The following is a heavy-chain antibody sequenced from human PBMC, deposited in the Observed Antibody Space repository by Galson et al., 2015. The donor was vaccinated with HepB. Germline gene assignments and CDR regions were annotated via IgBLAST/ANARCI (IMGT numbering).Heavy chain of an antibody. D-gene: IGHD6-13*01. CDR1: GFSLSTYD. J-gene: IGHJ6*03. CDR2: MDPNRCNT. Sequence: SVKVSCKASGFSLSTYDINWVRQATGQGLEWLGWMDPNRCNTGYAQKFQGRITMTRNTTISTAYMELRSLRSEDTAVYYCARFPHSSSWDDSYYYMDVWGKGTTVTVSS. CDR3: ARFPHSSSWDDSYYYMDV. V-gene: IGHV1-8*01.